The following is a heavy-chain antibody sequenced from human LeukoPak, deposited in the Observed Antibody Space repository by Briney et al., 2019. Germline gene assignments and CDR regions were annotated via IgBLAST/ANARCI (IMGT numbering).Heavy chain of an antibody. CDR2: ISWNSGSI. V-gene: IGHV3-9*01. Sequence: GGSLRLSCAASGFTFSSYAMSWVRQPPGKGLEWVSGISWNSGSIDYAGSVKGRFTISRDNAKNSLYLQMNSLRVEDTAFYYCAKDNRRHYTSGPNPDSLHWGQGALVTVSS. J-gene: IGHJ4*02. D-gene: IGHD6-19*01. CDR3: AKDNRRHYTSGPNPDSLH. CDR1: GFTFSSYA.